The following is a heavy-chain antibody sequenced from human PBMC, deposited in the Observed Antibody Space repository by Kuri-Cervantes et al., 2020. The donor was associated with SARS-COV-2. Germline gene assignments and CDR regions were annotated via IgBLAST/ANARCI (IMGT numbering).Heavy chain of an antibody. Sequence: ESLKISCTVSGGSISSHYWSWIRQPPGKGLEWIGYIYYSGSTYYNPSLKSRVTISVDTSKNQFSLKLSSVTAADTAVYYCARHGTGYDFWSGYYGEDYWGQGTLVTVSS. CDR1: GGSISSHY. D-gene: IGHD3-3*01. CDR2: IYYSGST. CDR3: ARHGTGYDFWSGYYGEDY. J-gene: IGHJ4*02. V-gene: IGHV4-59*04.